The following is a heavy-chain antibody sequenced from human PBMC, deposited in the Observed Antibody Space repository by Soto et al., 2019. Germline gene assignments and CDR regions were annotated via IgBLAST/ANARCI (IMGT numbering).Heavy chain of an antibody. CDR3: TRHYRITFKGVFDY. Sequence: PGESLKISCKGSGYSFTTYWIGWVRQMPGKGLEWMGIIYPEDSDARYSPSFQGQVTISADKSISTVYLQWSSLKASDTAIYYCTRHYRITFKGVFDYWGQGTQVTVSS. CDR2: IYPEDSDA. V-gene: IGHV5-51*01. J-gene: IGHJ4*02. D-gene: IGHD3-16*02. CDR1: GYSFTTYW.